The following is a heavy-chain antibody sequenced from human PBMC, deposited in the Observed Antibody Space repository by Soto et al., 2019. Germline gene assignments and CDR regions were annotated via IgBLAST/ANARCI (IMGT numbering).Heavy chain of an antibody. CDR2: IYYSGST. CDR3: ARSSGYVRYYYFDY. CDR1: GGSISSYY. D-gene: IGHD5-12*01. V-gene: IGHV4-59*05. J-gene: IGHJ4*02. Sequence: SETLSLTCTVSGGSISSYYWSWIRQPPGKGLEWIGSIYYSGSTYYNPSLKSRVTISVDTSKNQFSLKLSSVTAADTAVYYCARSSGYVRYYYFDYWGQGTLVTVSS.